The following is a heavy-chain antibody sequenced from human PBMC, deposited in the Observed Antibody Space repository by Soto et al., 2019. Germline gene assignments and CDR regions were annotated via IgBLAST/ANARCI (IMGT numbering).Heavy chain of an antibody. Sequence: VQLLGSGGGLVQPGTSLRLSCVGSGFTFRSYVIHWVRQAPGKGLEWVALTSYDGSNNFYGDSVKGRFTISRHNSRNTVELQMDSLRFEDTALYYCARWGTTGGLDVWGQGTLVSVSS. CDR3: ARWGTTGGLDV. CDR1: GFTFRSYV. J-gene: IGHJ4*02. D-gene: IGHD3-16*01. CDR2: TSYDGSNN. V-gene: IGHV3-33*05.